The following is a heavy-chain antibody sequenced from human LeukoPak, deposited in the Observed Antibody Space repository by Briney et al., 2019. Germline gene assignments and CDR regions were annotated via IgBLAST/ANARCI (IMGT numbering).Heavy chain of an antibody. CDR2: IYYSGST. Sequence: SETLSLTCTVSGGSITSSSYYWVWIRQPLGKGLEWIGTIYYSGSTYYNPSLKSRVIISVDTSKNQFSLKLSSVTAADTAVYYCVRQSEYTAMGNWFDPWGQGTLVTVSS. CDR3: VRQSEYTAMGNWFDP. J-gene: IGHJ5*02. D-gene: IGHD5-18*01. CDR1: GGSITSSSYY. V-gene: IGHV4-39*01.